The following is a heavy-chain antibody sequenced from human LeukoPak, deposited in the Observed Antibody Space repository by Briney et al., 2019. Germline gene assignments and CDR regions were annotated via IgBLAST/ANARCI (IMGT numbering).Heavy chain of an antibody. J-gene: IGHJ4*02. D-gene: IGHD2-21*02. CDR2: INSEGRGT. CDR3: ARGEDPYCGGDCYKRAFDY. CDR1: VFTLRSYW. V-gene: IGHV3-74*01. Sequence: GGSLRLSPAPSVFTLRSYWMHCVSEDPERGGVCGSRINSEGRGTSYTGSVKGRFTISRDNDKNTLYLQMNSLRAEDTAVYYCARGEDPYCGGDCYKRAFDYWGQGTLVTVSS.